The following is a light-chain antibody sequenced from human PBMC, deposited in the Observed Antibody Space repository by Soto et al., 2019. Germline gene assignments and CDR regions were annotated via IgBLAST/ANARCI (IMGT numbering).Light chain of an antibody. CDR3: QQYNNWPRT. V-gene: IGKV3-15*01. CDR2: GAS. CDR1: QSVNSN. J-gene: IGKJ1*01. Sequence: ETLMTQSAATLSVSPGERVTLSCRASQSVNSNLAWYQQKPGQAPRLLIYGASTRVTGIPARFSGSGSGTDFTLAISSLQSEDFAVYYWQQYNNWPRTFGQGTKVEIK.